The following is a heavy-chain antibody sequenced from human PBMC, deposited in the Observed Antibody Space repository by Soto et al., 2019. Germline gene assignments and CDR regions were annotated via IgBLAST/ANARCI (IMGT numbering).Heavy chain of an antibody. J-gene: IGHJ4*02. D-gene: IGHD2-15*01. CDR3: ARDSGGKGDY. CDR1: GFTFSSYS. V-gene: IGHV3-21*01. CDR2: ISSSSSNI. Sequence: GGSLRLSCAASGFTFSSYSMNWVRQAPGKGLVWVSSISSSSSNIYYADSLKGRFTISRDNAKNTLYLQMNSLRAEDTAVYDCARDSGGKGDYWGQGTLLTVSS.